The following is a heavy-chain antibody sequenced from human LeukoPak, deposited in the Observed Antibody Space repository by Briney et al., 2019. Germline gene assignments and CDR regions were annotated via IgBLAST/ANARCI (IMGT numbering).Heavy chain of an antibody. CDR2: IRSKANSCAT. D-gene: IGHD3-16*02. J-gene: IGHJ4*02. V-gene: IGHV3-73*01. CDR1: GFTFSGPA. CDR3: TVTYYDYVWGSYRLVY. Sequence: GGSLRLSCAASGFTFSGPAMHWGRQASGKGLEWVGRIRSKANSCATAYAASVKGRFTISRDDSKNTAYLQMNSLKTEDTAVYYCTVTYYDYVWGSYRLVYWGQGTLVTVSS.